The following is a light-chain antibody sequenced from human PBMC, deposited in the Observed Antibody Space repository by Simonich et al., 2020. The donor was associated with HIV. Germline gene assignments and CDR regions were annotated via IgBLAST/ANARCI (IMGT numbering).Light chain of an antibody. CDR3: QQYNNWPPIT. CDR2: AAS. V-gene: IGKV3-15*01. CDR1: QSVSSN. J-gene: IGKJ5*01. Sequence: EIVMTQSPATLSVSPGERATLSCRASQSVSSNLAWYQQKPGLAPRLLISAASTRATGIPARFSGSGSGTEFTLTISSLQSEDFAVYYCQQYNNWPPITFGQGTRLEIK.